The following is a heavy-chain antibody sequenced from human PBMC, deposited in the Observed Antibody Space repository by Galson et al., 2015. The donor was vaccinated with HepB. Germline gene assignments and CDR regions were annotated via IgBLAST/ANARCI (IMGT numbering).Heavy chain of an antibody. CDR2: INSDGSST. D-gene: IGHD4-11*01. Sequence: SLRLSCAASGFTFSSYWMHWVRQAPGKGLVWVSRINSDGSSTSYADSVEGRFTISRDNAKNTLYLQMNSLRAEDTAVYYCARVTTVFYNWFDPWGQGTLVTVSS. CDR3: ARVTTVFYNWFDP. V-gene: IGHV3-74*01. J-gene: IGHJ5*02. CDR1: GFTFSSYW.